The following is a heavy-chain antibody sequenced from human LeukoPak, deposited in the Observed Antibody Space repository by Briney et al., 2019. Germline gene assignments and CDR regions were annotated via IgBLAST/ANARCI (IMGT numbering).Heavy chain of an antibody. CDR2: ISYDGSNK. CDR1: GFTFSSYA. Sequence: HPGGSLRLSCAASGFTFSSYAMHWVRQAPGKGLECVAVISYDGSNKYYADSVKGRFTISRDNSKNTLYLQMDSLRAEDTAVYYCARDFTPQEWELLPGLGCVYWGQGTLVTVSS. CDR3: ARDFTPQEWELLPGLGCVY. D-gene: IGHD1-26*01. V-gene: IGHV3-30*04. J-gene: IGHJ4*02.